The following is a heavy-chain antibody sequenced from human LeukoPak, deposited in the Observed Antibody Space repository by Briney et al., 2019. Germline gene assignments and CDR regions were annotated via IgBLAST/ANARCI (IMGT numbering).Heavy chain of an antibody. D-gene: IGHD4-17*01. CDR3: ARVKSTTYYFDY. V-gene: IGHV4-38-2*01. J-gene: IGHJ4*02. CDR2: TYHSGST. Sequence: PSETLSLTCAVSGYSISSGYHWGWIRKPPGKGLEWIGSTYHSGSTYYNPSLKSRVTISVDASKNQFSLKLSSVTAADTAVYYCARVKSTTYYFDYWGQGTLVIVSS. CDR1: GYSISSGYH.